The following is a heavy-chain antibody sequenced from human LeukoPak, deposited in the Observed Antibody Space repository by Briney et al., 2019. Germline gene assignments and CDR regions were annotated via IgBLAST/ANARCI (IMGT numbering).Heavy chain of an antibody. J-gene: IGHJ4*02. V-gene: IGHV3-48*04. D-gene: IGHD2/OR15-2a*01. CDR3: ARGKYYTDY. Sequence: GGSLRLSCAASGFTFSSYSMNWVRQAPGKGLEWVSYISTSGDTIYYADSMKGRFIISRDNAKNSLYLQMNSLRGEDMGVYYCARGKYYTDYWGQGTLVTVSS. CDR2: ISTSGDTI. CDR1: GFTFSSYS.